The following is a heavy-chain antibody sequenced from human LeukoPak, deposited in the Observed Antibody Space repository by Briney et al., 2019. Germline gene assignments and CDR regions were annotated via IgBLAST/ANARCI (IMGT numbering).Heavy chain of an antibody. CDR3: ARHCSSTSCYTGWFDP. D-gene: IGHD2-2*02. J-gene: IGHJ5*02. CDR1: GGSISSSSYY. CDR2: IYYSGST. Sequence: SETLSLTCSVSGGSISSSSYYWGWIRQPPGKGLEWIGSIYYSGSTYYNPSLKSRVTISVDTSKNQFSLKLSSVTAADTAVYYCARHCSSTSCYTGWFDPRGQGTLVTVSS. V-gene: IGHV4-39*01.